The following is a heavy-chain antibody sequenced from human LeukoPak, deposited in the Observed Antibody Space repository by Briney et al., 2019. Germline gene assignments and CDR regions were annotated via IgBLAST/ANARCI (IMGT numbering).Heavy chain of an antibody. CDR2: IKQDGSEK. CDR3: ARYDFWSGYSRDGWFDP. J-gene: IGHJ5*02. CDR1: GFTFSSYW. D-gene: IGHD3-3*01. Sequence: GALRLSCAASGFTFSSYWMSWVRQAPGKGLEWVVNIKQDGSEKYYVDSVKGRFTISRDNAKNSLYLQMNSLRTEDTAVYYCARYDFWSGYSRDGWFDPWGQGTLVTVSS. V-gene: IGHV3-7*01.